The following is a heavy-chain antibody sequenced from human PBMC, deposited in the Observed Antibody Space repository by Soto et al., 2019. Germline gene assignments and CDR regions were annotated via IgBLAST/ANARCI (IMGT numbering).Heavy chain of an antibody. Sequence: ASVKLSCKASGYTFTGYGISWVRQAPGQGLEWMGWISAYNGNTNYAQKLQGRVTMTTDTSTSTAYMELRSLRSDDTAVYYCARVGGYSNYYGMDVWGQGTTVTVSS. CDR2: ISAYNGNT. D-gene: IGHD5-18*01. J-gene: IGHJ6*02. CDR1: GYTFTGYG. V-gene: IGHV1-18*01. CDR3: ARVGGYSNYYGMDV.